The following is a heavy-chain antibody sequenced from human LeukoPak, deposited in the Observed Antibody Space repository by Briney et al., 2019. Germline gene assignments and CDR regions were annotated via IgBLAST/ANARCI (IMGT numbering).Heavy chain of an antibody. D-gene: IGHD2-8*02. Sequence: ASVKVSCKASGYTFTGYYMHWVRQAPGQGLEWMGWINPNSGGTNYAQKFQGRVTMTRDTSISKAYMELSRLRSDDTAVYYCAREAGGSLAFDIWGQGTMVTVSS. J-gene: IGHJ3*02. V-gene: IGHV1-2*02. CDR2: INPNSGGT. CDR3: AREAGGSLAFDI. CDR1: GYTFTGYY.